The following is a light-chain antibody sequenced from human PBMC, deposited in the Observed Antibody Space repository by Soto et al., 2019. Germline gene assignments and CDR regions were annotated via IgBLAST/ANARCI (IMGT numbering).Light chain of an antibody. CDR1: HSFLYSSNNKNY. J-gene: IGKJ1*01. CDR2: GAS. CDR3: QQYGVSPRT. V-gene: IGKV4-1*01. Sequence: NLVSQSPDALCFSLFERSAINFKSSHSFLYSSNNKNYLAWYQQKPGQAPRLLIYGASSRATGIPDRFSGSGSGTDFSLTISRLEPEDFAVYYCQQYGVSPRTFGQGTKVDIK.